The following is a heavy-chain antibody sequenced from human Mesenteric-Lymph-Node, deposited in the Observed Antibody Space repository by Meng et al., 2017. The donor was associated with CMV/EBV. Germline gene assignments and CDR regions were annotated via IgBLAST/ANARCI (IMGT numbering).Heavy chain of an antibody. J-gene: IGHJ5*02. CDR1: GGTVSSYT. CDR2: IIPILGIA. Sequence: KASGGTVSSYTISWVRQAPGQGLEWMGRIIPILGIANYAQKFQGRVTITADKSTSTAYMELSSLRSEDTAVYYCARDLIFGVVHRFDPWGQGTLVTVSS. V-gene: IGHV1-69*04. D-gene: IGHD3-3*01. CDR3: ARDLIFGVVHRFDP.